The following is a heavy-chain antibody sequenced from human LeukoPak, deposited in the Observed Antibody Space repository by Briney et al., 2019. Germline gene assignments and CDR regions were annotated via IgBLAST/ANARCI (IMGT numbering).Heavy chain of an antibody. J-gene: IGHJ4*02. CDR2: ISYDGSNK. CDR1: GFTFSSYA. Sequence: WGSLRLSCAASGFTFSSYAMHWVRQAPGKGLERVAVISYDGSNKYYADSVKGRFTISRDNSKNTLYLQMNSLRAEDTAVYYCARGPYWGQGTLVTVSS. V-gene: IGHV3-30-3*01. CDR3: ARGPY.